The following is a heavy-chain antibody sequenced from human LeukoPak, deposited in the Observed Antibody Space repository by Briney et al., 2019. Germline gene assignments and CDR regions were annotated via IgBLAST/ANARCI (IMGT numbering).Heavy chain of an antibody. CDR2: IYTSGST. CDR1: GGSIRSYY. J-gene: IGHJ4*02. Sequence: PSETLSLTCTVSGGSIRSYYWSWIRQPAWKGLEWIGRIYTSGSTNFNPSLKSRLTMSVDTSKNQFSMKLGSVTAADTAVYYCARAYYYDISDYPNREYFDHWGQGTLVTVSS. D-gene: IGHD3-22*01. V-gene: IGHV4-4*07. CDR3: ARAYYYDISDYPNREYFDH.